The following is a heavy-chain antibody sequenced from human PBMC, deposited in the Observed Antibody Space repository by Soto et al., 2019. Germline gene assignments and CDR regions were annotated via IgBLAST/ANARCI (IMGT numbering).Heavy chain of an antibody. Sequence: QVRLVQSGTEVKKPGASIKVSCKASGYSFATSGMSRVPQAPGQELMWMGWNSVDNENTNYDQNLQYRVTMTTDTSTNTAYMEVMNLRSDDTACDYSARAGQYYDASGYADWGQGTLVTVSS. CDR3: ARAGQYYDASGYAD. J-gene: IGHJ4*02. CDR1: GYSFATSG. V-gene: IGHV1-18*01. CDR2: NSVDNENT. D-gene: IGHD3-22*01.